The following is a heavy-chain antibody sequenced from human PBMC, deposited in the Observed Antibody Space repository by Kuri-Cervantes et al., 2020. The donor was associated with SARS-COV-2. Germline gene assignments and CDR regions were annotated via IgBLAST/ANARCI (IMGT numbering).Heavy chain of an antibody. J-gene: IGHJ6*03. Sequence: GGSLKLSCAASGFTFSSYWMSWVRQAPGKGLEWVANIKQDGSEKYYVDSVKGRLTISRDNAKNSLYLQMNSLRAEDTAVYYCARVGCSSTSCPKIKRYYYYYYMDVWGKGTTVTVSS. CDR1: GFTFSSYW. V-gene: IGHV3-7*01. CDR2: IKQDGSEK. D-gene: IGHD2-2*01. CDR3: ARVGCSSTSCPKIKRYYYYYYMDV.